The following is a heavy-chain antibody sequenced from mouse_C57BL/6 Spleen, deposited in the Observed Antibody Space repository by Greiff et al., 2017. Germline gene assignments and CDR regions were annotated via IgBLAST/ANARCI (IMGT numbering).Heavy chain of an antibody. CDR3: AKGTYDYEGYYFDY. Sequence: EVKLVESGGGLVKPGGSLKLSCAASGFTFSDYGMHWVRQAPEKGLEWVAYISSGSSTIYYAATVKGRFTISRDNAKNTLFLQMSSLRSEDTAMYYCAKGTYDYEGYYFDYWGQGTTLTVSS. D-gene: IGHD2-4*01. CDR1: GFTFSDYG. CDR2: ISSGSSTI. V-gene: IGHV5-17*01. J-gene: IGHJ2*01.